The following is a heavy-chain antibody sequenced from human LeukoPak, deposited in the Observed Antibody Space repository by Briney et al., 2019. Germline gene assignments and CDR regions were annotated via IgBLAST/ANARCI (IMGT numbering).Heavy chain of an antibody. J-gene: IGHJ4*02. Sequence: GGSLRLSCEASGFTFNTYSMNWARHAPGKGLEWVSSIDSSGGYMFYADSVKGRSIISRDNAKDSLYLQMNSLRVEDTAVYYCLRGDRRDYWGQGTLVTVSS. CDR3: LRGDRRDY. CDR2: IDSSGGYM. CDR1: GFTFNTYS. V-gene: IGHV3-21*06.